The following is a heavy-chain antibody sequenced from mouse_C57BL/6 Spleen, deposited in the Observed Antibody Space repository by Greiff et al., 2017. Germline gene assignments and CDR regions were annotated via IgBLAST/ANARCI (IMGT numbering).Heavy chain of an antibody. CDR3: TRSLITTVVAGFDY. J-gene: IGHJ2*01. D-gene: IGHD1-1*01. CDR1: GYTFTSYW. CDR2: IYPGNSDT. V-gene: IGHV1-5*01. Sequence: VQLQQSGTVLARPGASVKMSCKTSGYTFTSYWMHWVKQRPGQGLEWIGAIYPGNSDTSYNQKFKGKAKLTAVTSASTAYMELSSLTNEDSAVYYCTRSLITTVVAGFDYWGQGTTLTVSS.